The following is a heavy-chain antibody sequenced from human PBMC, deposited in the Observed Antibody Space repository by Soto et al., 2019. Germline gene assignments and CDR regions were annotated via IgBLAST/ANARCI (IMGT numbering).Heavy chain of an antibody. J-gene: IGHJ3*02. CDR3: ARVPRSPLRVGGRYIFDM. CDR1: GGSVSSGSYY. CDR2: IYYSGST. Sequence: SETLSLTCIVSGGSVSSGSYYWSWIRQPPGKGLQWIGYIYYSGSTDYNPSLKSRVTLSLDTSKNQFSLNLSSVTAADTAVYYCARVPRSPLRVGGRYIFDMWGQGTMVTVSS. D-gene: IGHD3-16*01. V-gene: IGHV4-61*01.